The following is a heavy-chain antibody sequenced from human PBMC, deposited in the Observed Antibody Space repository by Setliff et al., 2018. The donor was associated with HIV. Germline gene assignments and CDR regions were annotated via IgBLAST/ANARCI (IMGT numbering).Heavy chain of an antibody. J-gene: IGHJ5*02. Sequence: GASVKVSCKASGYTFTTYDITWVRQAPGQGLEWMGILNPSEGTTSFAQKFQGRVTMTRDTSTSTVYMDLSSLRADDTAVYYCVRGYRSAWNSWFDAWGQGTRVTVSS. D-gene: IGHD6-19*01. CDR1: GYTFTTYD. CDR3: VRGYRSAWNSWFDA. V-gene: IGHV1-46*01. CDR2: LNPSEGTT.